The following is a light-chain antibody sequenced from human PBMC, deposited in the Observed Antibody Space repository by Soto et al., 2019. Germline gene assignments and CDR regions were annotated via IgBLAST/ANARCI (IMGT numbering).Light chain of an antibody. Sequence: SYELTQPPSVSVSPGQTASITCSGDKLGDKYACWYQQKPGQSPVLVIYQDSKRPSGIPERFSGSNSGNTATLTISGTQAMDEADYYCQSYDSSLSGSGVFGGGTQLTVL. J-gene: IGLJ2*01. CDR2: QDS. V-gene: IGLV3-1*01. CDR3: QSYDSSLSGSGV. CDR1: KLGDKY.